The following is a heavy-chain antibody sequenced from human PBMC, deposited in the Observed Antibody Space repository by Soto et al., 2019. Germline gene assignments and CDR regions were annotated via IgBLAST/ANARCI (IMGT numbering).Heavy chain of an antibody. CDR1: GGSFSGYY. V-gene: IGHV4-34*01. J-gene: IGHJ5*02. D-gene: IGHD1-26*01. Sequence: QVQLQQWGAGLLKPSETLSLTCAVYGGSFSGYYWSWIRQPPGKGLEWIGEINHSGSTNYNPSLKSRVTTSVDTYKNQFSLKLSSVTAADTAVYYCASPPVGATKSWFDPWGQGTLVTVSS. CDR3: ASPPVGATKSWFDP. CDR2: INHSGST.